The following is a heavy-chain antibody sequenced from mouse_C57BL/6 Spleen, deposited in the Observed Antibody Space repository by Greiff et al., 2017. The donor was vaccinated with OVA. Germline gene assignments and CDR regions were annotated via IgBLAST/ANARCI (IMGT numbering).Heavy chain of an antibody. V-gene: IGHV1-54*01. CDR1: GYAFTNYL. CDR2: INPGSGGT. J-gene: IGHJ1*03. CDR3: ARSATTVVARGYFDV. Sequence: QVQLKQSGAELVRPGTSVKVSCKASGYAFTNYLIEWVKQRPGQGLEWIGVINPGSGGTNYNEKFKGKATLTAAKSSSTAYMQLSSLSSEDSAVYFCARSATTVVARGYFDVWGTGTTVTVSS. D-gene: IGHD1-1*01.